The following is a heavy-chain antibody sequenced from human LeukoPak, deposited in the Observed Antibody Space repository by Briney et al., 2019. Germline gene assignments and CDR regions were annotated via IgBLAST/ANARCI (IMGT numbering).Heavy chain of an antibody. D-gene: IGHD4-17*01. J-gene: IGHJ1*01. Sequence: GGSLRLSCAASGFTFSSYWMHWVRQAPGKGLVWVSRINSDGSSTSYADSVKGRFTISRDNAKNTLYLQMNSLRAEDTAVYYCARDDYGDYRINFQHWGQGTLVTVYS. CDR2: INSDGSST. CDR1: GFTFSSYW. V-gene: IGHV3-74*01. CDR3: ARDDYGDYRINFQH.